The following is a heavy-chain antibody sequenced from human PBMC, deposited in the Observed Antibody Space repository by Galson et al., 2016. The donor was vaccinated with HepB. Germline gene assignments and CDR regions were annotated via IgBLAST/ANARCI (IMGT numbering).Heavy chain of an antibody. J-gene: IGHJ4*02. CDR2: IKEDGSDK. D-gene: IGHD5-18*01. CDR1: GFTFSGFW. Sequence: SLRLSCAASGFTFSGFWMNWVRQAPGKGLEWVAIIKEDGSDKHYVDSVKGRFTISRGNAKNSLYLQMDSLRGEDTAVYYCARGSGYLIDYWGQGTLVTVSS. V-gene: IGHV3-7*04. CDR3: ARGSGYLIDY.